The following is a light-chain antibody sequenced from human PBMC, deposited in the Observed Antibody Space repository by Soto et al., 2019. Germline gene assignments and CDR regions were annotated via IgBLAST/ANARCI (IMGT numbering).Light chain of an antibody. CDR1: QSVSNNY. CDR3: LQDYNYPRT. V-gene: IGKV3-20*01. J-gene: IGKJ1*01. CDR2: GAS. Sequence: EIVLTQSPGTLSLSPGERATLSCRASQSVSNNYLAWYQQKPGQAPRLLIYGASIRATGIPDRFSGSGSGTDFTLTISSLQPEDFATYYCLQDYNYPRTFGQGTKVDIK.